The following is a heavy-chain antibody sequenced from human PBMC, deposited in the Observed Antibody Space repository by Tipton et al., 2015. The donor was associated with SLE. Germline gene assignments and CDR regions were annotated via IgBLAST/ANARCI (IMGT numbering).Heavy chain of an antibody. Sequence: TLSLTCAVYGGSFSGYHWTWIRQPPGQGLEWIGEIADTGSPNYNPSLQSRATISVDTSKNQFSLKLRSVTAADTAVYYCAGAWQGYCSGGTCYVLDYWGQGTLVTVSS. V-gene: IGHV4-34*01. CDR3: AGAWQGYCSGGTCYVLDY. CDR1: GGSFSGYH. J-gene: IGHJ4*02. CDR2: IADTGSP. D-gene: IGHD2-15*01.